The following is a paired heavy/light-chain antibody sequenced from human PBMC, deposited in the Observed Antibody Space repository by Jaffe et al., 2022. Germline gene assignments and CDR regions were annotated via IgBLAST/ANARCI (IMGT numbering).Heavy chain of an antibody. Sequence: QVQLQESGPGLVKPSETLSLTCTVSGGSISSYYWSWIRQPPGKGLEWIGYIYYSGSTNYNPSLKSRVTISVDTSKNQFSLKLSSVTAADTAVYYCARAPYTYCSGGSCVSYNWFDPWGQGTLVTVSS. J-gene: IGHJ5*02. CDR1: GGSISSYY. CDR3: ARAPYTYCSGGSCVSYNWFDP. CDR2: IYYSGST. V-gene: IGHV4-59*01. D-gene: IGHD2-15*01.
Light chain of an antibody. Sequence: AIRMTQSPSSFSASTGDRVTITCRASQGISSYLAWYQQKPGKAPKLLIYAASTLQSGVPSRFSGSGSGTDFTLTISCLQSEDFATYYCQQYYSYPCTFGPGTKVDIK. CDR1: QGISSY. CDR2: AAS. J-gene: IGKJ3*01. CDR3: QQYYSYPCT. V-gene: IGKV1-8*01.